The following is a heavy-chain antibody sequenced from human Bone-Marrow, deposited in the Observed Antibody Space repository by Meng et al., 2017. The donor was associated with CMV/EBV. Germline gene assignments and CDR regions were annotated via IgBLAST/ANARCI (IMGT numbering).Heavy chain of an antibody. CDR1: GFTFSSYW. J-gene: IGHJ4*02. D-gene: IGHD2-8*01. CDR2: INSDGSST. CDR3: AVPSYVLDY. Sequence: GESLKISCAASGFTFSSYWMHWVRQAPGKGLVWVSRINSDGSSTSYADSVKGRFTLSRDNAKNTLYLQMNSLRAEDTAVYYCAVPSYVLDYWGQGPLVTVYS. V-gene: IGHV3-74*01.